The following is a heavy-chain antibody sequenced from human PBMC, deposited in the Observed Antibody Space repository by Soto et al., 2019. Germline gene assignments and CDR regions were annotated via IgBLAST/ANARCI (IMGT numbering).Heavy chain of an antibody. V-gene: IGHV1-69*13. CDR1: GGTFSSYA. Sequence: SVKVSCKASGGTFSSYAISGVRQAPGPGLEWMGGIIPIFGTANYAQKFQGRVTITADESTSTAYMELSSLRSEDTAVYYCARIPTTVTTLDYYYYGMDVWGQGTTVTVSS. J-gene: IGHJ6*02. CDR3: ARIPTTVTTLDYYYYGMDV. CDR2: IIPIFGTA. D-gene: IGHD4-17*01.